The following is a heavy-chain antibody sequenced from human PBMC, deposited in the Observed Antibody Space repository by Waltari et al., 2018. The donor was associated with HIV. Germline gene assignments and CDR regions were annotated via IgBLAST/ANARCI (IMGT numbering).Heavy chain of an antibody. CDR3: ARDTSFWSSPDLDAFDI. D-gene: IGHD3-3*01. J-gene: IGHJ3*02. Sequence: EVQLVESGGGLVKPGGSLRLSCAASGFTFSSYSMHWVRQAPGKGLEWVSTISSSSSYIYDADSGKGRFTISRDNAKNSLYLQMNSLRAEDTAVYYCARDTSFWSSPDLDAFDIWGQGTMVTVSS. CDR2: ISSSSSYI. V-gene: IGHV3-21*01. CDR1: GFTFSSYS.